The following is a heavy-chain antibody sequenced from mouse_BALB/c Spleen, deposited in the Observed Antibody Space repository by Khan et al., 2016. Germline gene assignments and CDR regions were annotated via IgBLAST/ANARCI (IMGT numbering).Heavy chain of an antibody. CDR2: ILPGSGST. Sequence: QVQLKESGAELMKPVASVKISCKATGYTFSSYWIEWVKQRPGHGLEWIGEILPGSGSTNYNEKFRGKATFTADTSSNTAYMQLSSLTSEDSAVHYCARTDRRGYFDYWGQGTTLTVSS. V-gene: IGHV1-9*01. CDR3: ARTDRRGYFDY. J-gene: IGHJ2*01. CDR1: GYTFSSYW.